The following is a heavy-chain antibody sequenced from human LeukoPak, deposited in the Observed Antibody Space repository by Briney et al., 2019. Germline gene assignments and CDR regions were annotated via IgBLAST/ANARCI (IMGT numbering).Heavy chain of an antibody. D-gene: IGHD6-19*01. CDR2: IYYSGST. J-gene: IGHJ4*02. Sequence: SETLSLACTVSGGSISSYYWSWIRQPPGKGLEWIGYIYYSGSTNYNPSLKSRVTISVDTSKNQFSLKLSSVTAADTAVYYCARVGGSSGWYLNWGQGTPVTVSS. V-gene: IGHV4-59*01. CDR3: ARVGGSSGWYLN. CDR1: GGSISSYY.